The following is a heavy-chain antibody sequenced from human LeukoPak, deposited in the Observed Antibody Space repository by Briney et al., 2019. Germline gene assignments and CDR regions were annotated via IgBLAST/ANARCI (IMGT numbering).Heavy chain of an antibody. J-gene: IGHJ5*02. D-gene: IGHD3-22*01. CDR1: GFTFSSYE. V-gene: IGHV3-48*03. CDR2: ISSSSSTI. Sequence: GGSLRLSCAASGFTFSSYEMNWVRQAPGKGLEWVSYISSSSSTIYYADSVKGRFTISRDNAKNSLYLQMNSLRAEDTAVYYCARSSGYHSTWGQGTLVTVSS. CDR3: ARSSGYHST.